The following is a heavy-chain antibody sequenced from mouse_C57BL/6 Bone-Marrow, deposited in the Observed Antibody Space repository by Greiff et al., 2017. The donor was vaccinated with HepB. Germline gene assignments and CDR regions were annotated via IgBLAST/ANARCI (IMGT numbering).Heavy chain of an antibody. D-gene: IGHD3-2*02. CDR1: GFTFSSYA. CDR2: ISDGGSYT. CDR3: ASASRQLRLPWFAY. Sequence: EVKVEESGGGLVKPGGSLKLSCAASGFTFSSYAMSWVRQTPEKRLEWVATISDGGSYTYYPDNVKGRFTISRDNAKNNLYLQMSHLKSEDTAMYYCASASRQLRLPWFAYWGQGTLVTVSA. V-gene: IGHV5-4*03. J-gene: IGHJ3*01.